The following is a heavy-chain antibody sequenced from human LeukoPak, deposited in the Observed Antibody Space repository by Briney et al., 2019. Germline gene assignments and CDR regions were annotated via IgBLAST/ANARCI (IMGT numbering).Heavy chain of an antibody. CDR1: GFTLGSYG. Sequence: GRSLRLSCAASGFTLGSYGMHWVRQPQGEGLEWVAVISHDGSKKYSADSVKGRFTISRDNSKNTLYLQMNSLRAEDTAVYYCVRWGDYYQSLFDSWGQGTLVTASS. J-gene: IGHJ4*02. CDR3: VRWGDYYQSLFDS. D-gene: IGHD3-3*01. V-gene: IGHV3-30*03. CDR2: ISHDGSKK.